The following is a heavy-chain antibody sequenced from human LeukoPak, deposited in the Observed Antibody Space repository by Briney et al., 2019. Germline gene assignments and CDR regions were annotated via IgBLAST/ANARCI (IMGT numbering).Heavy chain of an antibody. Sequence: ASVKVSCKASGYTFTSYDINWVRQATGHGPEWMGWMNPNSGITGYAQKFRGRVTMTRDTSIHTAFMELNRLRFDDTAVYYCARGGIHSSGSLRTFDYWGQGTLVTVSS. V-gene: IGHV1-8*01. CDR1: GYTFTSYD. CDR3: ARGGIHSSGSLRTFDY. CDR2: MNPNSGIT. J-gene: IGHJ4*02. D-gene: IGHD3-22*01.